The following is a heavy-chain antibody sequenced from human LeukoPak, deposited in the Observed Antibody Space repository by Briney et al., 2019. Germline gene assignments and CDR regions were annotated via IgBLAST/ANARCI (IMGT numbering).Heavy chain of an antibody. CDR3: ARVRWTYGMDV. CDR2: INHSGST. Sequence: PSETLSLTCAVYGGSFSDYYWSWIRQPPGKGLEWIGEINHSGSTNYNPSPKSRVTISIDTSKNQFSLKLSSVTAADTAVYYCARVRWTYGMDVWGQGTTVTVSS. J-gene: IGHJ6*02. D-gene: IGHD4-23*01. V-gene: IGHV4-34*01. CDR1: GGSFSDYY.